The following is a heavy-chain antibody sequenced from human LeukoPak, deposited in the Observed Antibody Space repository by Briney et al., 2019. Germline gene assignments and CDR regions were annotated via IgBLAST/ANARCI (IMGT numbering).Heavy chain of an antibody. CDR1: GYTFTSYG. Sequence: GASVKVSCKASGYTFTSYGINWVRQAPGQGLEWMGWISAYNGNTNYAQKFQGGVTMTTDTSTSTAYMELRSQRSDDTAVYYCARGRLGSSWYYFDYWGQGTLVTVSS. V-gene: IGHV1-18*01. J-gene: IGHJ4*02. D-gene: IGHD6-13*01. CDR2: ISAYNGNT. CDR3: ARGRLGSSWYYFDY.